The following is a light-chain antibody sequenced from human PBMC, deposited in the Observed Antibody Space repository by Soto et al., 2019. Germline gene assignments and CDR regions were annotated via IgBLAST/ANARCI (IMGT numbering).Light chain of an antibody. CDR2: EVS. J-gene: IGLJ1*01. V-gene: IGLV2-23*02. CDR1: PREFGSYNL. Sequence: QSALTQPASVSGAPGQSITISCTGTPREFGSYNLVSWYQQHPGKAPKLMIYEVSKRPSGVSNRFSGSKSGNTASLTISGLQAEDEADYYCCSYAGSSTFYVFGTGTKVTVL. CDR3: CSYAGSSTFYV.